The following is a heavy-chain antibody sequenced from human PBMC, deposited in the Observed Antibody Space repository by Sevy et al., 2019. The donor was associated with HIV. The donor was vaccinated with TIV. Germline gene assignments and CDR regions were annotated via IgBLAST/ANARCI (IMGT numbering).Heavy chain of an antibody. J-gene: IGHJ4*02. Sequence: ASVKVSCKASGYTFTSYYMHWVRQAPGQGLEWMGIINPSGGSTSYAQKFQGRVTMTRDTSTSTVYMELSSLRSEDTAVYYCAGERQRPRSYSYRGDFDYWGQGTLVTVSS. D-gene: IGHD1-26*01. CDR3: AGERQRPRSYSYRGDFDY. CDR2: INPSGGST. CDR1: GYTFTSYY. V-gene: IGHV1-46*01.